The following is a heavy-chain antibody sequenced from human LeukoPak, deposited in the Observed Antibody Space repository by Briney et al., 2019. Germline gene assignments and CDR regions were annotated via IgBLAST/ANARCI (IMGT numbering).Heavy chain of an antibody. J-gene: IGHJ4*02. D-gene: IGHD4-17*01. V-gene: IGHV3-23*01. CDR2: IIGSGGST. Sequence: GGSLRLSCAASGFTFSSYAMSWVRQAPGEGLEWVSAIIGSGGSTYYADSVKGRFTISRDNSKNTLYLQMNSLRAEDTAVYYCAKDHDYGDYGPYYFDYWGQGTLVTVSS. CDR3: AKDHDYGDYGPYYFDY. CDR1: GFTFSSYA.